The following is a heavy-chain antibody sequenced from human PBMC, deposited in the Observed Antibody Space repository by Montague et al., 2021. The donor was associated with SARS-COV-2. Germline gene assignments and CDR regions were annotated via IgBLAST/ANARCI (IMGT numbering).Heavy chain of an antibody. D-gene: IGHD3-22*01. CDR2: IYTSGST. J-gene: IGHJ2*01. V-gene: IGHV4-61*02. Sequence: NLSLTCTVSGGSISSGSYYWSWIRQPAGKGLEWIGRIYTSGSTNYNPSLKSRVTISVDTSKNQFSLKLSSVTAADTAVYYCARDPLYYYDSSGLLLDWYFDLWGRGTLVTVSS. CDR1: GGSISSGSYY. CDR3: ARDPLYYYDSSGLLLDWYFDL.